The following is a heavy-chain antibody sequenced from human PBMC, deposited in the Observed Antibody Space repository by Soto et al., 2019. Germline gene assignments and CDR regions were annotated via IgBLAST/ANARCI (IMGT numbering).Heavy chain of an antibody. Sequence: EVQLLESGGGVAQPGGSLRLSCAASGFTFSNSAMSWVRHAPGKGLEWVSTISGGSGDTSYADPVKGRFIVSRDDSRTTLYLQMNSLRAKDTALYYCARGASTFDYWGQGRPVIVSS. J-gene: IGHJ4*02. CDR2: ISGGSGDT. D-gene: IGHD2-2*01. CDR3: ARGASTFDY. CDR1: GFTFSNSA. V-gene: IGHV3-23*01.